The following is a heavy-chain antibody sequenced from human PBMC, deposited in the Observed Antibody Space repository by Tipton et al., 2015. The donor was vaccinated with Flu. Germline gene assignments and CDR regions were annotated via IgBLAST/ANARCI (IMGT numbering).Heavy chain of an antibody. D-gene: IGHD6-13*01. CDR3: ARESASSNRAFDI. CDR1: GGSISSYY. J-gene: IGHJ3*02. Sequence: TLSLTCTVSGGSISSYYWNWIRQSAGKGLEWIGRIQSTGRTNYNPSLRSRVTMSLDASKNQVSLKLTSVTAADTAVYFCARESASSNRAFDIWGQGTMVTVSS. V-gene: IGHV4-4*07. CDR2: IQSTGRT.